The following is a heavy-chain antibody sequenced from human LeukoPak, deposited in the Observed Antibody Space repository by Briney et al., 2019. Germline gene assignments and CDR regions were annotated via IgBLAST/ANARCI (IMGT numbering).Heavy chain of an antibody. Sequence: GGSLRLSCAASGFTFSSYTMNWVRQAPGKGLEWVSSTSSSSYIYYADSLKGRFTISRDNAKNSLYLQMNSLRAEDTAVYYCASEYSPNCWGQGTLVTVSS. CDR3: ASEYSPNC. CDR1: GFTFSSYT. J-gene: IGHJ4*02. D-gene: IGHD6-6*01. V-gene: IGHV3-21*01. CDR2: TSSSSYI.